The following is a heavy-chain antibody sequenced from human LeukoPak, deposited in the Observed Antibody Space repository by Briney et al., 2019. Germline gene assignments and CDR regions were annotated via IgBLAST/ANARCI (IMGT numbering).Heavy chain of an antibody. CDR3: ARVQGQTGNFDY. J-gene: IGHJ4*02. D-gene: IGHD7-27*01. CDR2: IWYDGSKK. CDR1: GFTSSSFG. Sequence: GGSLRLSCAASGFTSSSFGMHWVRQAPGKGLEWVAIIWYDGSKKYYADSVKGRFTISRDDSKNTLYLQMNGLRVEDTALYYCARVQGQTGNFDYWGQGTLVTVSS. V-gene: IGHV3-33*01.